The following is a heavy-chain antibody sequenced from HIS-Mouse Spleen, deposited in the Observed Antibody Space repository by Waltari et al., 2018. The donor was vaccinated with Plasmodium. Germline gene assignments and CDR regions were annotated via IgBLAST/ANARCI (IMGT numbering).Heavy chain of an antibody. J-gene: IGHJ2*01. CDR2: IKQDGSGK. CDR1: GFTFSSYW. V-gene: IGHV3-7*01. Sequence: EVQLVESGGGLVQPGGSLRLSCAASGFTFSSYWMSWVRQAPGKGLELVANIKQDGSGKYYVDSVKGRFTIPRDNAKNSLYLQMNSLRAEDTAVYYCASSWYWYFDLWGRGTLVTVSS. D-gene: IGHD6-13*01. CDR3: ASSWYWYFDL.